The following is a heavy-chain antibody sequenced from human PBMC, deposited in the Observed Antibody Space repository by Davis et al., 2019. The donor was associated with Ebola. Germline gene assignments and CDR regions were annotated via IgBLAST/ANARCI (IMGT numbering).Heavy chain of an antibody. D-gene: IGHD5-24*01. CDR2: INPNSGVT. V-gene: IGHV1-2*06. Sequence: AASVKVSCKTSGYTFTGHYIQWVRQAPGQGLEWMGRINPNSGVTNYAQKFQGRVTLNRETSISTAYMELSRLRSDDTAVYYCARGDGVSTLNYYYYGMDVWGKGTTVTVSS. J-gene: IGHJ6*04. CDR1: GYTFTGHY. CDR3: ARGDGVSTLNYYYYGMDV.